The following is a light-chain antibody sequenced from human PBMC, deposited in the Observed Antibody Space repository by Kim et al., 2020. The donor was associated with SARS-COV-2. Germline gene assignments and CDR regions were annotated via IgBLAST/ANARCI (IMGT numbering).Light chain of an antibody. CDR3: QQYNNGPPWT. V-gene: IGKV3-15*01. Sequence: EIVMTQSPATLSVSPGERATLSCRASQSVSSNLAWYQQKPGQAPRLLIYGASTRATGIPARFSGSGSGTEFTLTISSLQSEDFAVYYCQQYNNGPPWTFGQGTKVDIK. CDR2: GAS. CDR1: QSVSSN. J-gene: IGKJ1*01.